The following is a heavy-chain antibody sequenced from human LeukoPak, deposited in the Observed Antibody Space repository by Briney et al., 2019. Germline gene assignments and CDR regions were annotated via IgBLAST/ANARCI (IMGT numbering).Heavy chain of an antibody. D-gene: IGHD4-23*01. CDR1: AFTFSNYW. Sequence: PGGSLRLSCAASAFTFSNYWMSWVRQAPGKGLEWVANIKEDGSEINYVDSVEGRFTNSSDNAKNSLYLQMNSLRVDDTAVCYCARDRGYSTFDYWGQGTLVTVSS. CDR2: IKEDGSEI. J-gene: IGHJ4*02. CDR3: ARDRGYSTFDY. V-gene: IGHV3-7*01.